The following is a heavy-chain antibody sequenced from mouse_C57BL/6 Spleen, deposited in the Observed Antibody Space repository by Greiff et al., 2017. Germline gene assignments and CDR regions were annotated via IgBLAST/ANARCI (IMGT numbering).Heavy chain of an antibody. CDR1: GYTFTSYW. Sequence: QVQLQQPGAELVKPGASVKLSCKASGYTFTSYWMTWVKQRPGQGLEWIGMIHPDSGSTNSNEKFKSQATLTVDSSSSTAYIQLSSLTSEDAAVYYCARGGDYAMDYWGQGTSVTVAS. V-gene: IGHV1-64*01. CDR2: IHPDSGST. J-gene: IGHJ4*01. CDR3: ARGGDYAMDY.